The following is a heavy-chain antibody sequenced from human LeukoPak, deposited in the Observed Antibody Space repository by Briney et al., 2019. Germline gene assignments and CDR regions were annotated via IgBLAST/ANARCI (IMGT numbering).Heavy chain of an antibody. V-gene: IGHV4-34*01. CDR1: GGSFSGYY. D-gene: IGHD3-3*01. J-gene: IGHJ1*01. Sequence: SETLSLTCAVYGGSFSGYYWSWIRQPPGKGLEWIGEINHSGSTNYNPSLKSRVTISVDTSKNQFSLKLSSVTAADTAVYYCARGLYYDFWSGYYTGHFQHWGQGTLVTVSS. CDR3: ARGLYYDFWSGYYTGHFQH. CDR2: INHSGST.